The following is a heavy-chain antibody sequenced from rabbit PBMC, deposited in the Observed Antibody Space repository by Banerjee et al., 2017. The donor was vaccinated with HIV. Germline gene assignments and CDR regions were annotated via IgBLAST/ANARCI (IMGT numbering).Heavy chain of an antibody. CDR3: ARDRYYASKDAGDVAYGFGL. V-gene: IGHV1S45*01. CDR1: GFIISSYS. Sequence: QEQLEESGGDLVQPEGSLTLTCTASGFIISSYSMGWVRQAPGKGLEWIGYIYYDGTTYYASWAKGRFTISKTSSTTVTLQMTSLTAADTATYFRARDRYYASKDAGDVAYGFGLWGPGTLVT. CDR2: IYYDGTT. D-gene: IGHD4-2*01. J-gene: IGHJ4*01.